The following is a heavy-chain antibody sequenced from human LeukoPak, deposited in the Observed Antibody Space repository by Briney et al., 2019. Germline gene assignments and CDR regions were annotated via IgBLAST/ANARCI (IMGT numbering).Heavy chain of an antibody. Sequence: SETLSLTCTVSGYSISTDYYWDWIRPPPGKGLEWIGTFYHGGSTYYNPSLKSRVTISVDTSKNQFSLKVSSVTAADTAMYFCAREEMPGKFDYWGQGILVTVSS. CDR1: GYSISTDYY. V-gene: IGHV4-38-2*02. CDR3: AREEMPGKFDY. D-gene: IGHD1-26*01. J-gene: IGHJ4*02. CDR2: FYHGGST.